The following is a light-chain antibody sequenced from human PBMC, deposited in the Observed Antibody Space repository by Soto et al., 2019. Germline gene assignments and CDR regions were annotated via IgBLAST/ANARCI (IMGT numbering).Light chain of an antibody. CDR3: QQTSAFPRT. V-gene: IGKV1-12*01. CDR1: RYISNS. Sequence: DIQVTQSPSSLSASVVDRVTITFLASRYISNSLAWYQQTPGKAPKLLLRGASSLHRGVPSRFSGGGAGTEFTLTISSLQPEDFATYYCQQTSAFPRTFGQGNKVDIK. J-gene: IGKJ1*01. CDR2: GAS.